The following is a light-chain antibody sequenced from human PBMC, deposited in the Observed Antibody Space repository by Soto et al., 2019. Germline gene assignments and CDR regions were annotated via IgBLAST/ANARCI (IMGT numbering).Light chain of an antibody. CDR3: QQYNNWPRT. V-gene: IGKV3-15*01. CDR1: QNVSSN. Sequence: EIVMTQSPAPLSVSPGERATLSCRASQNVSSNLAWYQQKPGQAPRLLIYDASARAAGIPVRFSGSGSGTEFTLTIRSLQSEDFAVYYCQQYNNWPRTFGQGTKVEIK. CDR2: DAS. J-gene: IGKJ1*01.